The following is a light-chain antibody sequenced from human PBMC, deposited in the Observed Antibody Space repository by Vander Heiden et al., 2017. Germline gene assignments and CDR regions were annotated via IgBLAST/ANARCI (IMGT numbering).Light chain of an antibody. CDR1: SSNIGAGYD. CDR3: QSYDSSLSGWV. Sequence: QSVLTPPPSVSCAPGQRVTISCTGSSSNIGAGYDVHSYQQLTGTAPKLLIYGNSNRPSGVPDRFSGSKSGTSASLAITGLQAEDEADYYCQSYDSSLSGWVFGGGTKLTGL. V-gene: IGLV1-40*01. CDR2: GNS. J-gene: IGLJ3*02.